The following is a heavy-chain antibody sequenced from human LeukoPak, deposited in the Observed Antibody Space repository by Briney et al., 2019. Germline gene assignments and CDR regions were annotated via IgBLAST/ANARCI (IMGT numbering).Heavy chain of an antibody. CDR1: GGSFSGYY. D-gene: IGHD3-10*01. V-gene: IGHV4-34*01. Sequence: SETLSLTCAVYGGSFSGYYWSWIRQPPGKGLEWIGEINHSGSTNYNPSLKSRVTISVDTSKNQFSLKLSSVTAGDTAVYYCARKASINYYGSGSYLFDPWGQGTLVTVSS. J-gene: IGHJ5*02. CDR2: INHSGST. CDR3: ARKASINYYGSGSYLFDP.